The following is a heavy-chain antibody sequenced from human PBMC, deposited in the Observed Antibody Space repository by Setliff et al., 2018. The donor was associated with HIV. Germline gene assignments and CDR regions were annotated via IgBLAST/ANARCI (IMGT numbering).Heavy chain of an antibody. CDR2: IYFTGSS. V-gene: IGHV4-59*01. CDR3: ARVQMAYAAFDV. Sequence: KPSETLSLTCTVSGGSISTYYWSWIRQPPGKGLEWIGSIYFTGSSDNNPSLKSRVTLSVDTSKRQFSLKLSSVTAADTAVYYCARVQMAYAAFDVWGQGTMVTVSS. D-gene: IGHD4-17*01. J-gene: IGHJ3*01. CDR1: GGSISTYY.